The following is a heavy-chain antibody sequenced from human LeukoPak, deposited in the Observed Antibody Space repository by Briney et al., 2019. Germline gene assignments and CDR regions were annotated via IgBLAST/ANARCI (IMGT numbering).Heavy chain of an antibody. CDR1: GFTFSTYG. D-gene: IGHD6-6*01. CDR3: AKAGFSSSSSDYYYYMDV. Sequence: PGTFLRLSCAASGFTFSTYGMHWVRQAPGKGLAWVALIWYDGSNQYYAGSVKGRFTISRDNSRNTLYMQMNSLRAEDTALYFCAKAGFSSSSSDYYYYMDVWGKGTTVTVSS. CDR2: IWYDGSNQ. J-gene: IGHJ6*03. V-gene: IGHV3-33*06.